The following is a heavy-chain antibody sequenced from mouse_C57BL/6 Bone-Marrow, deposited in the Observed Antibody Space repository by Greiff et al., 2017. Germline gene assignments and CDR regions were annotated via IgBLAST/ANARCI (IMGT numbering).Heavy chain of an antibody. V-gene: IGHV2-2*01. J-gene: IGHJ1*03. CDR2: IWSGGST. CDR3: ARKGAYWYFDV. Sequence: VQLQQSGPGLVQPSQSLSITCTASGFSLTSYGVHWVRQSPGKGLEWLGVIWSGGSTDYNAAFLSRLGISKDNSKSQVFYKMNSLQADDTAIYYCARKGAYWYFDVWGKGTTVTVSS. CDR1: GFSLTSYG.